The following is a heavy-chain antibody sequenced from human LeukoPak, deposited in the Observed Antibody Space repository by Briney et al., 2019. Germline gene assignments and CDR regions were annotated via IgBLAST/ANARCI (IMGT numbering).Heavy chain of an antibody. D-gene: IGHD2-8*01. CDR1: GFAFSNYA. CDR3: AKDVCTRPRCLLYFDS. V-gene: IGHV3-23*01. CDR2: ISGFNT. Sequence: GGSLRLSCTTSGFAFSNYAMNWVRQAPGKGPEWVSGISGFNTYYADSVKGRFTIFRDNSKNVLYLQMDRLRAEDTAVYSCAKDVCTRPRCLLYFDSWGQGTLVTVSS. J-gene: IGHJ4*02.